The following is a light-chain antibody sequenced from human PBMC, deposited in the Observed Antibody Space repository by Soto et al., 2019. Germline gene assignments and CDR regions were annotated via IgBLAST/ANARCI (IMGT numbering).Light chain of an antibody. CDR1: QNVVTSH. CDR2: GTS. V-gene: IGKV3-20*01. Sequence: EIVLTQSPGTLSLSPGEGATLSCRASQNVVTSHFAWFQQKPGQAPRLLIYGTSIRAPGIPDRFSGSWSGTDFSLTISRLEPEDFAVYFCHQSFGSVWTFGQGTKVEI. CDR3: HQSFGSVWT. J-gene: IGKJ1*01.